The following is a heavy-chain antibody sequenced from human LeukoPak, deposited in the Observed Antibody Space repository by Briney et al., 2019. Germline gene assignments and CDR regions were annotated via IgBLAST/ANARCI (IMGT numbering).Heavy chain of an antibody. V-gene: IGHV4-59*12. J-gene: IGHJ6*03. CDR2: IYYSGST. CDR1: GGSISSCY. D-gene: IGHD2-2*01. CDR3: ARLECSSASCYDYYFYYMDV. Sequence: TSETLSLTCIVSGGSISSCYWSWIRQPPGKGLEWIGYIYYSGSTNYNPSLKSRVTISVDTSKNQFSLKLSPVTAADTAVYYCARLECSSASCYDYYFYYMDVWGKGTTVTVSS.